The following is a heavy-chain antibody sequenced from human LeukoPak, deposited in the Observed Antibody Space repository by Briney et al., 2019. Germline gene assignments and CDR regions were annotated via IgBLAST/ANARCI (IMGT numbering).Heavy chain of an antibody. V-gene: IGHV4-61*02. Sequence: PSETLSLTCSVSDGSISSSHYYWNWVRQPAGKGLEWIGRIYTSGSTNYNPSLKSRVTMSVDTSKNQFSLKLSSVTAADTAVYYCARVQRITIPPGYYMDVWGKGTTVTVSS. CDR3: ARVQRITIPPGYYMDV. CDR2: IYTSGST. D-gene: IGHD3-3*01. CDR1: DGSISSSHYY. J-gene: IGHJ6*03.